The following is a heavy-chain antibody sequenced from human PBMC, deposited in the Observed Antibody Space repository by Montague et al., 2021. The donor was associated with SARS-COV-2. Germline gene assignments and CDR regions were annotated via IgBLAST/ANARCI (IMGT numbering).Heavy chain of an antibody. CDR2: SYYRSEWYN. J-gene: IGHJ5*02. CDR3: ARGWQKRFDP. Sequence: CAISGDSVASDDATWNWNRQSSARDLRWLGRSYYRSEWYNEYAISVKSRITVNPDTSKNQFSLLLNSVTPEDTAVYYCARGWQKRFDPWGQGTLVTVSS. D-gene: IGHD5-24*01. V-gene: IGHV6-1*01. CDR1: GDSVASDDAT.